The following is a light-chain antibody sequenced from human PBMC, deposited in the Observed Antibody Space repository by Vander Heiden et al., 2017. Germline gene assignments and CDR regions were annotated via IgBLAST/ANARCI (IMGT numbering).Light chain of an antibody. CDR2: AAS. CDR3: QQSDSTPRT. Sequence: IKIPKSPSSLSASVGDRVTITCRASQSISSYLNWYQQKPGKAPKLLIYAASSLQSGVPSRFSGSGSGTDFTLTISRLQPEDFATYYCQQSDSTPRTFGQGTKVEIK. J-gene: IGKJ1*01. CDR1: QSISSY. V-gene: IGKV1-39*01.